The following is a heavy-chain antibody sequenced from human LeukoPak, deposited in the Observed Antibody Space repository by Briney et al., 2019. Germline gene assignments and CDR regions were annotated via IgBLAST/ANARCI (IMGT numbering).Heavy chain of an antibody. CDR3: ASGLPVDY. Sequence: PSETLSLTCTVSGGSISSYYWSWIRQPPGKGLEWIGEINHSGSTNYNPSLKSRVTISVDTSKSQFSLKLSSVTAADTAVYYCASGLPVDYWGQGTLVTVSS. V-gene: IGHV4-34*01. CDR1: GGSISSYY. CDR2: INHSGST. J-gene: IGHJ4*02.